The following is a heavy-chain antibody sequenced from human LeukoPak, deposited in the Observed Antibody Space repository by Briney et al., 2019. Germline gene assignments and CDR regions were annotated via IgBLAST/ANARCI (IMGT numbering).Heavy chain of an antibody. CDR3: ALTLGSMGDY. CDR1: GYTFTTYW. J-gene: IGHJ4*02. V-gene: IGHV5-51*01. CDR2: IYPADSDT. D-gene: IGHD5/OR15-5a*01. Sequence: GESLKISCKGSGYTFTTYWIGWVRQMPGKGLEWMGIIYPADSDTRYSPSFQGHVTISADKSISTAYLQWNSLKSSDSAMYYCALTLGSMGDYWGQGTLVTVSS.